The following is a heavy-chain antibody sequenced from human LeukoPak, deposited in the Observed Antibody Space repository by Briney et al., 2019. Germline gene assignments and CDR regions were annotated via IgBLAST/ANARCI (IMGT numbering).Heavy chain of an antibody. D-gene: IGHD4-17*01. CDR3: ASDYGDHGYYYYGMDV. J-gene: IGHJ6*04. Sequence: ASVTVSFKASGYTFTSYAMHWVRQAPGQRLEWMGWINAGNGNTKYSQKFQGRVTITRDTSASTAYMELSSLRSEDTAVYYCASDYGDHGYYYYGMDVWGKGTTVTVSS. CDR1: GYTFTSYA. CDR2: INAGNGNT. V-gene: IGHV1-3*01.